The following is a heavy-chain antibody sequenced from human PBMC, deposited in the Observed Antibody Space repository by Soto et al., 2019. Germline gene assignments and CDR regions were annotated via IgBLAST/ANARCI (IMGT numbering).Heavy chain of an antibody. CDR3: ARDRGYSYFDY. D-gene: IGHD1-1*01. J-gene: IGHJ4*02. CDR2: INPNSGGT. V-gene: IGHV1-2*04. CDR1: GYTFTGYY. Sequence: GSVKVSCKASGYTFTGYYMHWVRQAPGQGLEWMGWINPNSGGTNYAQKFQGWVTMTRDTSISTAYMELSRLRSDDTAVYYCARDRGYSYFDYWGQGTLVTVSS.